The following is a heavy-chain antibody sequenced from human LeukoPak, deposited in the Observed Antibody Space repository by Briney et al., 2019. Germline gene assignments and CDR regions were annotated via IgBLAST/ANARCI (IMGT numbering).Heavy chain of an antibody. CDR1: GFTFSSYA. CDR3: ARDVLTSGWYEFDY. J-gene: IGHJ4*02. CDR2: ISGSGGST. Sequence: GGSLRLSCAASGFTFSSYAMSWVRQAPGKGLEWVSAISGSGGSTYYADSVKGRFTISRDNSKNTVYLQMNSLRVEDTALYYCARDVLTSGWYEFDYWGQGTLVTVSS. D-gene: IGHD6-19*01. V-gene: IGHV3-23*01.